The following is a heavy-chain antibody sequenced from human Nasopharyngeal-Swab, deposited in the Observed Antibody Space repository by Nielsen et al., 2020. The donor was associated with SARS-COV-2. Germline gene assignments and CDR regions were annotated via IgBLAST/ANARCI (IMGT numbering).Heavy chain of an antibody. V-gene: IGHV3-30*18. CDR2: ISYDGSNK. J-gene: IGHJ3*02. CDR3: AKGGGTTGTVGLDI. CDR1: GFTFSNYG. D-gene: IGHD1-1*01. Sequence: GESLKISCAASGFTFSNYGMHWVRQAPGKGLEWVAVISYDGSNKYYADSVKGRFTISRDNSKNTLYLQMNSLRAEDTAVYYCAKGGGTTGTVGLDIWGQGTMVTVSS.